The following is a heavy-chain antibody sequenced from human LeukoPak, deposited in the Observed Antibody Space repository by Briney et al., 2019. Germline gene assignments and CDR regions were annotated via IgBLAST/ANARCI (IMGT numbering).Heavy chain of an antibody. D-gene: IGHD6-13*01. Sequence: ASVKVSCKASGYTFTSYYMHWVRQAPGQGLEWMGIINPSGGSTSYAQKFQGRVTMTRDMSTSTVYMELSSLRSEDTAVYYCARAGGSSWYSLKFDPWGQGTLVTVSS. J-gene: IGHJ5*02. CDR2: INPSGGST. V-gene: IGHV1-46*01. CDR3: ARAGGSSWYSLKFDP. CDR1: GYTFTSYY.